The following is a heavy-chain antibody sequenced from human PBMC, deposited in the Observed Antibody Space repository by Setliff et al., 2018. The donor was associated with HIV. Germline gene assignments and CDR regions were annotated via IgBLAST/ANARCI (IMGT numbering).Heavy chain of an antibody. J-gene: IGHJ5*02. CDR3: ARRIDNSGTFPDKNWFDT. D-gene: IGHD3-10*01. Sequence: PSETLSLTCAVYGRSFSGYYWNWIRQSPGKGLEWIGEINHSGGTNYNPSLKSRVTMSIDTSKNQSSLKLTSVTAADTAVYYCARRIDNSGTFPDKNWFDTWGQGSLVTVSS. CDR2: INHSGGT. V-gene: IGHV4-34*01. CDR1: GRSFSGYY.